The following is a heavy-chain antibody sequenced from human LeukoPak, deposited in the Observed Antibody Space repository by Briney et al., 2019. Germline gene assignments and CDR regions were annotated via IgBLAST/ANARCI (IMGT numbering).Heavy chain of an antibody. CDR2: IRYDGSNK. Sequence: GGSLRLSCAASGFTFSSYGMHWVRQAPGKGLEWVAFIRYDGSNKYYADSVKGRFTISRDNSKNTLYLQMNSLRAEDTAVYYCAKSRGLGYCSGGSCYLDYWGQGTLVTVSS. CDR1: GFTFSSYG. V-gene: IGHV3-30*02. J-gene: IGHJ4*02. D-gene: IGHD2-15*01. CDR3: AKSRGLGYCSGGSCYLDY.